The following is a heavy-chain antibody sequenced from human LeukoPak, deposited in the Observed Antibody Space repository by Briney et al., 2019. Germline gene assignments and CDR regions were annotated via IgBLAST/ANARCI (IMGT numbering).Heavy chain of an antibody. CDR1: GGSISSYY. V-gene: IGHV4-59*01. Sequence: SETLSLTCTVSGGSISSYYWSWIRQPPGKGLEWIGYIYYSGSTNYNPSLKSRVTISVDTSKNQFSLKLSSATAADTAVYYCARIAVAGASGMPVDYWGQGTLVTVSS. D-gene: IGHD6-19*01. J-gene: IGHJ4*02. CDR2: IYYSGST. CDR3: ARIAVAGASGMPVDY.